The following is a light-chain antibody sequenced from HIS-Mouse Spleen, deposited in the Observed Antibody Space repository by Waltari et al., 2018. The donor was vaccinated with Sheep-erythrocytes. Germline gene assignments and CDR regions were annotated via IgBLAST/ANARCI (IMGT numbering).Light chain of an antibody. J-gene: IGKJ1*01. CDR1: QSVSSN. Sequence: ELVMTQSPATLSVSPGERATLSCRASQSVSSNLAWYQQKPGQAPRLLIYGASTRATGIPARFSGSGSGKEFTLTISSLQSEDFAVYYCQQYNNWPPTFGQGTKVEIK. CDR2: GAS. V-gene: IGKV3-15*01. CDR3: QQYNNWPPT.